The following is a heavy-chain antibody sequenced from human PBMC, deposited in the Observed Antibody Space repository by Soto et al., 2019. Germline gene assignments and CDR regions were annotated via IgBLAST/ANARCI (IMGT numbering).Heavy chain of an antibody. CDR1: GFTFSSYA. Sequence: EVQLLESGGGLVQPGGSLRLSCAASGFTFSSYAMSWVRQAPGKGLEWVSAISGSGGSTYYADSVKGRFTISRDNSKNTLYLQMNSLRAEDTAVYYCAKPLSYYTYYYDSSGSWDYWGQGTLVTVSS. CDR2: ISGSGGST. V-gene: IGHV3-23*01. D-gene: IGHD3-22*01. CDR3: AKPLSYYTYYYDSSGSWDY. J-gene: IGHJ4*02.